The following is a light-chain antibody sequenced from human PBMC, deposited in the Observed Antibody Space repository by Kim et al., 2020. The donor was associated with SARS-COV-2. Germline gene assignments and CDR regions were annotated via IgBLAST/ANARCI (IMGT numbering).Light chain of an antibody. CDR3: QAWDSSTVV. Sequence: GSPGQTASITCSGDKLGDKYACWYKQKPGQSPVLVIYQDSKRPSGIPERFSGSNSGNTATLTISGTQAMDEADYYCQAWDSSTVVFGGGTQLTVL. CDR2: QDS. J-gene: IGLJ2*01. CDR1: KLGDKY. V-gene: IGLV3-1*01.